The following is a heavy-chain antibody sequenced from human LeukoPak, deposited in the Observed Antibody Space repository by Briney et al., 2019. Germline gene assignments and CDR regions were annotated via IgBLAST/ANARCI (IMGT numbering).Heavy chain of an antibody. J-gene: IGHJ4*02. Sequence: GGTLRLSCAASGFTFSSHGMSWVRQAPGKGLEWVSTISGSGDNTYYADSVKGRLTISRDNSKNTLYLQMNSLRAEDTAVYYCARPHTVTTAFGYWGQGTLVTVSS. CDR1: GFTFSSHG. CDR2: ISGSGDNT. D-gene: IGHD4-17*01. CDR3: ARPHTVTTAFGY. V-gene: IGHV3-23*01.